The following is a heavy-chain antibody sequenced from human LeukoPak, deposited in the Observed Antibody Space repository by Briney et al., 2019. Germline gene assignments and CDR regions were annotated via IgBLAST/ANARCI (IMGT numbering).Heavy chain of an antibody. CDR2: IIPIYGTA. V-gene: IGHV1-69*13. J-gene: IGHJ5*02. CDR1: GGTFSNYP. Sequence: ASVKVSCKASGGTFSNYPIIWVRRAPGRGLEWLGGIIPIYGTANYALMFQGRITLTAHESTATAYMELRSLTSDDSAMYFCATHTGGYNYWWFDIWGQGTLVTVSS. CDR3: ATHTGGYNYWWFDI. D-gene: IGHD5-24*01.